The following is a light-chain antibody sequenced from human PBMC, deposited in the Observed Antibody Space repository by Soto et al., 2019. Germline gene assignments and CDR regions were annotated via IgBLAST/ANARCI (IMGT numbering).Light chain of an antibody. Sequence: QSARTQPPCVSGYPGESVAISYTATTTDIDNYDSVSWYQQAPGTAPKLIIYDVNNRPSGAPDRFSGSTSGNTASLTISGLQAEDETDYFCSLYSSNGSLIFGPGTKVTVL. CDR1: TTDIDNYDS. CDR2: DVN. V-gene: IGLV2-18*01. CDR3: SLYSSNGSLI. J-gene: IGLJ1*01.